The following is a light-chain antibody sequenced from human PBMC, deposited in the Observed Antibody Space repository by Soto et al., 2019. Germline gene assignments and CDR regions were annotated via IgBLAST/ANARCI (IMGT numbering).Light chain of an antibody. CDR2: DAS. CDR1: QSVSSY. Sequence: EIVLTQSPATLSLSPGERATLSCRASQSVSSYLAWYQQKPGQAPRLLIYDASNRATGIPARVSGSGSGTDITLTISSLEPEGFAVYYCQQRNNWAFTFSPGTQVDIK. V-gene: IGKV3-11*01. J-gene: IGKJ3*01. CDR3: QQRNNWAFT.